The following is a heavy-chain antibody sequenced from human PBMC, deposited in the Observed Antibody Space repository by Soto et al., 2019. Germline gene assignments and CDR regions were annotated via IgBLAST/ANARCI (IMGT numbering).Heavy chain of an antibody. V-gene: IGHV3-21*02. Sequence: EDQLVESGGGLVKPGGSLRLSCAASGFSFDTYNMNWVRQAPGKGLEWVSSISSGRPDIFYADSVRDRFTSSRDDAKKSLVLQINSLRADDTSVYYCARDHLGIAAGDFDMWGQGTLVTVSS. CDR2: ISSGRPDI. CDR1: GFSFDTYN. D-gene: IGHD6-19*01. CDR3: ARDHLGIAAGDFDM. J-gene: IGHJ4*02.